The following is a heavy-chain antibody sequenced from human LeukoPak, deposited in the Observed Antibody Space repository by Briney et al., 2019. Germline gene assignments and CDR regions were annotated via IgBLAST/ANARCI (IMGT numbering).Heavy chain of an antibody. Sequence: SETLSLTCTVSGGSISSYYWSWTRQPPGKGLEWIGYIYYSGSTNYNPSLKSRVTISVDTSKNQFSLKLSSVTAADTAVYYCARQDYDSSGYYPFDYWGQGTLVTVSS. J-gene: IGHJ4*02. CDR1: GGSISSYY. D-gene: IGHD3-22*01. CDR3: ARQDYDSSGYYPFDY. CDR2: IYYSGST. V-gene: IGHV4-59*08.